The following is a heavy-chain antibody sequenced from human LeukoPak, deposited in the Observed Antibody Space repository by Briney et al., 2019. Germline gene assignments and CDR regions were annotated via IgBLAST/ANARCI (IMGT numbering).Heavy chain of an antibody. J-gene: IGHJ1*01. CDR2: ISGSGGST. CDR1: GFTFSSYA. V-gene: IGHV3-23*01. CDR3: AKIVFSYDSSGYYPEYFRH. Sequence: PGGSLRLSCAASGFTFSSYAMSWVRQAPGKGLEWVSAISGSGGSTYYADSVKGRFTISRDNSKNTLYLQMNSLRAEDTAVYYCAKIVFSYDSSGYYPEYFRHWGQGTLVTVSS. D-gene: IGHD3-22*01.